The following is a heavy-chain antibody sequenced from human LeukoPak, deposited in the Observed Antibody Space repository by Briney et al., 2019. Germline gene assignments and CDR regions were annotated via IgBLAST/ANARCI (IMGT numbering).Heavy chain of an antibody. J-gene: IGHJ4*02. V-gene: IGHV1-18*01. CDR3: ARSGRDDGAFDY. Sequence: ASVKVSCKASGYTFTSYGISGGRQAPGQGLEWMGWISAYNGNTNYTQKLQGRVTMTTDTSTSTAYMELRSLRSADTAVYYCARSGRDDGAFDYWGQGTLVTVSS. CDR2: ISAYNGNT. CDR1: GYTFTSYG. D-gene: IGHD1-26*01.